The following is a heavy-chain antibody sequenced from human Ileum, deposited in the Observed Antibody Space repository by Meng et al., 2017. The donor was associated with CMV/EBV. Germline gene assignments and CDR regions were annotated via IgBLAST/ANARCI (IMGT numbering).Heavy chain of an antibody. D-gene: IGHD2-21*02. CDR2: VYYSGST. Sequence: VGGGSFICYYWSWIRQAPGKGLEWIGEVYYSGSTNYNPSLNSRVTISLDTPKNRFSLNLSSVTAADTAMYYCARGKSSAVGTWFDPWGRGTLVTVSS. J-gene: IGHJ5*02. CDR3: ARGKSSAVGTWFDP. CDR1: GGSFICYY. V-gene: IGHV4-34*01.